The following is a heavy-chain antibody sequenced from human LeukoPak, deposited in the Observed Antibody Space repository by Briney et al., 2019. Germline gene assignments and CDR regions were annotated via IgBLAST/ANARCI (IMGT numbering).Heavy chain of an antibody. CDR3: AKGSGDSQGYYYMDV. V-gene: IGHV3-7*03. CDR2: IKEDGNKK. J-gene: IGHJ6*03. D-gene: IGHD2-15*01. CDR1: GFTFSNYW. Sequence: GGSLRLSCAASGFTFSNYWMSWVRQAPGKGLEWVANIKEDGNKKYYVDSVKGRFTISRDNAKNTLYVQMKSLRVEDTAVYYCAKGSGDSQGYYYMDVWGKGTTVTISS.